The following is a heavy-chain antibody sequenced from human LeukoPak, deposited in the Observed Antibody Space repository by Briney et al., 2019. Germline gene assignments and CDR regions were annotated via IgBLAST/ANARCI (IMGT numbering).Heavy chain of an antibody. CDR2: IDWDDDK. CDR3: ARMLSSSFSVTTWDRLDP. J-gene: IGHJ5*02. V-gene: IGHV2-70*11. Sequence: SGPALVKPTQTLTLTCTFSGFSLSTSGMCVSWIRQPPGKALEWLARIDWDDDKYYSTSLKTRLTISKDTSRNEVVLTMTNMDPVDTATYYCARMLSSSFSVTTWDRLDPWGQGTLVTVSS. CDR1: GFSLSTSGMC. D-gene: IGHD4-11*01.